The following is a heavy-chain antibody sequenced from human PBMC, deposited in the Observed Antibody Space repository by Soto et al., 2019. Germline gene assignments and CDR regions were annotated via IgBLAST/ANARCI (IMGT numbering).Heavy chain of an antibody. Sequence: SQTLSLTCVISGDSVSDSSVSWNWIRQSPSRGLEWLGRTNFGGKWSYAYAESVRSRISINADTSKNQFSLHLDSVTAEDTAVYYCARDRAILEWLFDYYYYGMDVWGQGTTVTVSS. V-gene: IGHV6-1*01. CDR3: ARDRAILEWLFDYYYYGMDV. J-gene: IGHJ6*02. CDR1: GDSVSDSSVS. D-gene: IGHD3-3*02. CDR2: TNFGGKWSY.